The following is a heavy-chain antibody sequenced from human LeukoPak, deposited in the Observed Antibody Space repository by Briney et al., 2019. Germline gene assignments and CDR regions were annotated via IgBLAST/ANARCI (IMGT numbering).Heavy chain of an antibody. J-gene: IGHJ4*02. CDR3: ARDLGIVVVTAMDY. Sequence: ASVKVSCTASGYTFTSYYMHWVRQAPGQGLEWMGIINPSGGSASYAQKFQGRVTMTRDTSTGTVYMELSSLRSEDTAVYYCARDLGIVVVTAMDYWGQGTLVTVSS. D-gene: IGHD2-21*02. CDR2: INPSGGSA. V-gene: IGHV1-46*01. CDR1: GYTFTSYY.